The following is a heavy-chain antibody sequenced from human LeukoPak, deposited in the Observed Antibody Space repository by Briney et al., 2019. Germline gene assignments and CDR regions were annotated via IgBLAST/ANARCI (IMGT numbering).Heavy chain of an antibody. CDR2: ISYDGSNK. D-gene: IGHD3-3*01. Sequence: GGSLRLSCAASGFTFSSYAMHWVRQAPGKGLEWVAVISYDGSNKYYADSVKGRFTISRDNSKNTLYLQMNSLRAEDTAVYYCASTIFGVVLYYYGMDVWGQGTTVTVSS. J-gene: IGHJ6*02. CDR3: ASTIFGVVLYYYGMDV. V-gene: IGHV3-30-3*01. CDR1: GFTFSSYA.